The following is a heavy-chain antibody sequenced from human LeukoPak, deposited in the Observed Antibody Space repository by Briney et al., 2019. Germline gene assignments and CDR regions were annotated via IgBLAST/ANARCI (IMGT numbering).Heavy chain of an antibody. Sequence: PSETLSLTCFVSGGSISSYYWSWIRQPPGKGLEWIGYIYYSGSTNYNPSLKSRVTISVHTSKNQFSLKLSSVTAADTAVYYGARDNSSGPRSYFDLWGRGTLVTLSS. CDR1: GGSISSYY. CDR3: ARDNSSGPRSYFDL. J-gene: IGHJ2*01. V-gene: IGHV4-59*01. CDR2: IYYSGST. D-gene: IGHD3-22*01.